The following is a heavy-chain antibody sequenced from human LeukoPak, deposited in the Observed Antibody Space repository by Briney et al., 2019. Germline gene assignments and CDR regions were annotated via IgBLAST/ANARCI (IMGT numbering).Heavy chain of an antibody. CDR1: GGTFSSYV. V-gene: IGHV1-69*04. Sequence: SVKVSCKASGGTFSSYVISWVRQAPGQGLEWMGRIIPILGIANYAQKFQGRVTITADKSTSTAYMQLSSLRSEDTALYYCARAVHGGFLYYFDYWGQGTLVTVSS. D-gene: IGHD3-3*01. J-gene: IGHJ4*02. CDR3: ARAVHGGFLYYFDY. CDR2: IIPILGIA.